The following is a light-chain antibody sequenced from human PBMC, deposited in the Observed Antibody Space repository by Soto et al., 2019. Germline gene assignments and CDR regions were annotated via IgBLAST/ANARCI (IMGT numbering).Light chain of an antibody. CDR3: LQVINSPWT. CDR2: KAS. CDR1: QTTNSW. J-gene: IGKJ1*01. Sequence: DIQMIQSASTLYASVGDRVTINCRARQTTNSWWAWYKQTPWKAPKLLIYKASYLQSWVPSTFSGSGSVTEFTRTISSLQPDVFATYYCLQVINSPWTFGQGTKVDIK. V-gene: IGKV1-5*03.